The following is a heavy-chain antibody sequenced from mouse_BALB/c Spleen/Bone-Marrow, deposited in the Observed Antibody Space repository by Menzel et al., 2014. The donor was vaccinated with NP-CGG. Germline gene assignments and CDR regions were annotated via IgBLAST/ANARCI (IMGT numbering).Heavy chain of an antibody. V-gene: IGHV5-9-3*01. J-gene: IGHJ2*01. CDR3: ARQGDGYYDY. CDR1: GFTFSSYA. D-gene: IGHD2-3*01. CDR2: IRSGGSYT. Sequence: EVQLVESGGNLVKPGGSLKLSCAASGFTFSSYAMSWVRQTPEKRLEWVATIRSGGSYTYYPDSVKGRFTISRDNAKSTLYLQMRSLRSEGTAMYYCARQGDGYYDYWGQGTTLTVSS.